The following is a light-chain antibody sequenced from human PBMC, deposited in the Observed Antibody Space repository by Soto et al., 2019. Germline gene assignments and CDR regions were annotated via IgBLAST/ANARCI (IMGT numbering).Light chain of an antibody. CDR2: GAS. J-gene: IGKJ1*01. V-gene: IGKV3-20*01. CDR3: PQYGNSPWT. Sequence: EIVLTQSPGTLSLSPGERATLSCGASLSLSSSYIAWYQQKPGQAPRLLIYGASSRATGIPDRFSGSGSGTEFTLTITRLEPEDFAVYHCPQYGNSPWTFGQGTKVDI. CDR1: LSLSSSY.